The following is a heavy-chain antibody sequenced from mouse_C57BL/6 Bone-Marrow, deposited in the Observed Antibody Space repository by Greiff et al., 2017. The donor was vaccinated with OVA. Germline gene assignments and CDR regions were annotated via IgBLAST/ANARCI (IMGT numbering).Heavy chain of an antibody. CDR2: IYPGDGDT. CDR1: GYAFSSSW. D-gene: IGHD4-1*01. CDR3: ARSLTFYFDY. J-gene: IGHJ2*01. V-gene: IGHV1-82*01. Sequence: VQLQPSGPELVKPGASVKISCKASGYAFSSSWMNWVKQRPGKGLEWIGRIYPGDGDTNYNGKFKGKATLTADKSSSTAYMQLSSLTSEDSAVYFCARSLTFYFDYWGQGTTLTVSS.